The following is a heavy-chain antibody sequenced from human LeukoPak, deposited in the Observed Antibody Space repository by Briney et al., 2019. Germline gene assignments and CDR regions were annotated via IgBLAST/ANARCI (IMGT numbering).Heavy chain of an antibody. CDR2: IPFDGSNK. V-gene: IGHV3-30*03. J-gene: IGHJ5*02. Sequence: GRSLSLSCAVSGFSLSSYGMHWVRQAPGRGLEWVAAIPFDGSNKYHADSVKGRFSLSRDQSKNTLYLQTNSLRAEDPAVYDCAVGGSAGSWFDRWGQGTLVTAS. CDR3: AVGGSAGSWFDR. CDR1: GFSLSSYG. D-gene: IGHD6-25*01.